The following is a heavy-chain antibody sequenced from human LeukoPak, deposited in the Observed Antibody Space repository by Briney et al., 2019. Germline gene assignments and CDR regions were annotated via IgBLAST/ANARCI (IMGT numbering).Heavy chain of an antibody. CDR3: ARPNPYDFWSGYSTWFDP. CDR2: IYYSGST. Sequence: SETLSLTCTVSGGSISSSSYYWGWIRQPPGKGLEWIGNIYYSGSTYSNPSLKSRVTISVDTSKNQFSLKLYSVTAADTAVYYCARPNPYDFWSGYSTWFDPWGQGTLVTVSS. V-gene: IGHV4-39*01. J-gene: IGHJ5*02. D-gene: IGHD3-3*01. CDR1: GGSISSSSYY.